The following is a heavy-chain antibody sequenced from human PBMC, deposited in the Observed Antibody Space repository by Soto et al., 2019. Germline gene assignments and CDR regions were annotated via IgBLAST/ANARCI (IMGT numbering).Heavy chain of an antibody. J-gene: IGHJ4*02. CDR2: ISGSGGST. CDR1: GFTFSSYA. Sequence: PGGSLRLSCAASGFTFSSYAMSWVRQAPGKGLEWVSAISGSGGSTYYADSVRGRFTIPRDNSKNTLYLQMNSLRAEDTAVYYCAKEVEMATISDYWGQGTLVTVSS. V-gene: IGHV3-23*01. D-gene: IGHD5-12*01. CDR3: AKEVEMATISDY.